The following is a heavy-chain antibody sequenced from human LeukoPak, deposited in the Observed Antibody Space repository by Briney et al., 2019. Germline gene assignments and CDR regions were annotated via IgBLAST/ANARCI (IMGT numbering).Heavy chain of an antibody. CDR1: GFTFSSYA. V-gene: IGHV3-30-3*01. CDR3: ARESPVGSFFDY. Sequence: GGSLRLSCAASGFTFSSYAMHWVRQAPGKGLEWVAVISYDGSNKYYADSVKGRFTISRDNSKITLYLQMNSLRAEDTAVYYCARESPVGSFFDYWGQGTLVTVSS. J-gene: IGHJ4*02. CDR2: ISYDGSNK. D-gene: IGHD6-13*01.